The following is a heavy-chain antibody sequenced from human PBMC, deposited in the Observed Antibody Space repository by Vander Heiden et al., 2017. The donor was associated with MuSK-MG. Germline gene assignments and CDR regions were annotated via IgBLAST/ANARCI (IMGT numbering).Heavy chain of an antibody. CDR3: ARGRMGGSFDY. CDR1: GYTFTQYD. D-gene: IGHD1-26*01. CDR2: MNPNSGDP. J-gene: IGHJ4*02. Sequence: VQLVPSGAEVTQPWASVEVSCQASGYTFTQYDINWVRQASGQGLEWMGWMNPNSGDPDYAQKFQGRVTMTRDTSISTAYRELSSLTSEDTAVDYCARGRMGGSFDYWGQGTLGTVSS. V-gene: IGHV1-8*01.